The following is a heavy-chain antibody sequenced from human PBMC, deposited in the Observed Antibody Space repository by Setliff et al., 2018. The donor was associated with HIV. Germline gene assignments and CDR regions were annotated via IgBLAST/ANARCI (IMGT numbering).Heavy chain of an antibody. J-gene: IGHJ6*03. Sequence: SLRLSFAASGFTLRTHAVHWVRQAPGKGLEWLAVISYDGHNKYYADSVRGRFTISRDNSKNTLYLLMNSLRVEGTAMYYCARDQDSNYEGYMDVWGKGTTVTV. CDR1: GFTLRTHA. V-gene: IGHV3-30*04. D-gene: IGHD4-4*01. CDR3: ARDQDSNYEGYMDV. CDR2: ISYDGHNK.